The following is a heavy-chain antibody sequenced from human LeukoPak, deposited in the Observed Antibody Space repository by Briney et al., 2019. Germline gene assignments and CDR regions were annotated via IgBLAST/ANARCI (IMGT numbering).Heavy chain of an antibody. J-gene: IGHJ4*02. Sequence: ASVKVSCKASGYTFTSYAMHWVRQAPGQRLEWMGWISAYNGNTNYAQKLQGRVTMTTDTSTSTAYMELRSLRSDDTAVYYCARGGGYYYDSSGYPTGDYWGQGTLVTVSS. CDR2: ISAYNGNT. D-gene: IGHD3-22*01. V-gene: IGHV1-18*01. CDR3: ARGGGYYYDSSGYPTGDY. CDR1: GYTFTSYA.